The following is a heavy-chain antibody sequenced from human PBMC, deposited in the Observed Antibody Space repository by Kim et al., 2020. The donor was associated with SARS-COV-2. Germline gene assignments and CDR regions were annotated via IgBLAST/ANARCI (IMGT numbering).Heavy chain of an antibody. V-gene: IGHV4-39*01. CDR2: IYYSGST. CDR1: GGSISSSSYY. J-gene: IGHJ6*02. Sequence: SETLSLTCTVSGGSISSSSYYWGWIRQPPGKGLEWIGSIYYSGSTYYNPSLKSRVTISVDTSKNQFSLKLSSVTAADTAVYYCRVVVAAITYYGMDVWGQGTTVTVSS. CDR3: RVVVAAITYYGMDV. D-gene: IGHD2-15*01.